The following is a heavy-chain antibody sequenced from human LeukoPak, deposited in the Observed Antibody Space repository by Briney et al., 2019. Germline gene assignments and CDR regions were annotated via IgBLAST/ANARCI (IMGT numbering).Heavy chain of an antibody. CDR2: ISGDGGTT. D-gene: IGHD2-15*01. CDR1: GLTFGDYA. Sequence: QTGGSLRLSCAASGLTFGDYAMHWVRQAPGKGLEWVSLISGDGGTTYYADSVKGRFTISRDSSKNSLYLQMNSLRTEDTALYYCAKVLRGYCSGGSCYGYDFDYWGQGTLVTVSS. J-gene: IGHJ4*02. V-gene: IGHV3-43*02. CDR3: AKVLRGYCSGGSCYGYDFDY.